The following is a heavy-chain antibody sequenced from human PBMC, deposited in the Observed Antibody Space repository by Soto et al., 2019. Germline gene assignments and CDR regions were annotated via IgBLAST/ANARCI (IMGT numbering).Heavy chain of an antibody. CDR3: ARDRGYYYDSSGYQAFDI. CDR1: GGTFSSYA. J-gene: IGHJ3*02. D-gene: IGHD3-22*01. V-gene: IGHV1-69*13. CDR2: IIPIFGTA. Sequence: SVKVSCKASGGTFSSYAISWVRQAPGQGLEWMGGIIPIFGTANYAQKFQGRVTITADESTSTAYMELSSLRSEDTAVYYCARDRGYYYDSSGYQAFDIWGQGTRVTVSS.